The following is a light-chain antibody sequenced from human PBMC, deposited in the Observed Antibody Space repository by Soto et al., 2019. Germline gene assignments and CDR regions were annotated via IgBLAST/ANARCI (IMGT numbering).Light chain of an antibody. CDR2: GAS. Sequence: EIVMTQYPATLSVSPGERATLSCRASQSVSSNLAWYQQKPGQAPRLLIYGASTRATGIPARFSGSGSGTEFTLTISSLKPEDFAVYYCQQYNNSPQTFGQGTQVDIK. CDR3: QQYNNSPQT. CDR1: QSVSSN. V-gene: IGKV3-15*01. J-gene: IGKJ1*01.